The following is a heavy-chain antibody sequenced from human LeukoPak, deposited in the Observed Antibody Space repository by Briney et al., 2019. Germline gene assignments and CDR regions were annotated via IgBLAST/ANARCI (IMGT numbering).Heavy chain of an antibody. CDR3: AKDRRRDSSGYQAY. Sequence: PGGSLRLSCAASGFTFSSYGMHWVRQAPGKGLEWVAFIRYDGSNKYYADSVKGRFTISRDNSKNTLYLQMNSLRAEDTAVYYCAKDRRRDSSGYQAYWGQGTLVTVSS. CDR1: GFTFSSYG. V-gene: IGHV3-30*02. CDR2: IRYDGSNK. D-gene: IGHD3-22*01. J-gene: IGHJ4*02.